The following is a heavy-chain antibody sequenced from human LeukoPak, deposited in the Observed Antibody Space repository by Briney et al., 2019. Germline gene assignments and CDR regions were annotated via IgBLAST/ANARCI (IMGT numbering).Heavy chain of an antibody. J-gene: IGHJ3*02. CDR2: INPNSGGT. CDR3: ARDLDYYRSGSFFNI. D-gene: IGHD3-10*01. Sequence: ASVKVSFKASGYTFTAYSMHWVRQAPGQGLGWMGWINPNSGGTNYAQKFQGRVTMTRDTSITTAYMELRRLRSDDTAVYYCARDLDYYRSGSFFNIWRQGTKVTDCS. CDR1: GYTFTAYS. V-gene: IGHV1-2*02.